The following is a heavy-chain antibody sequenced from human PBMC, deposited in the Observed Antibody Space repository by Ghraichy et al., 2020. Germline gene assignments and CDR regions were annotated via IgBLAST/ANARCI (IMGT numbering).Heavy chain of an antibody. CDR1: GGSLSGSY. V-gene: IGHV4-34*01. CDR2: IYYSGST. Sequence: ESLNISCAVHGGSLSGSYWNWIRQTPGKGLEWIGGIYYSGSTNYNPSLKSRVTISEDTSKNQLSLRLSSVTAADTAVYYCARSDCGGGDCYRGYFDLWGRGTLVTVSS. D-gene: IGHD2-21*02. CDR3: ARSDCGGGDCYRGYFDL. J-gene: IGHJ2*01.